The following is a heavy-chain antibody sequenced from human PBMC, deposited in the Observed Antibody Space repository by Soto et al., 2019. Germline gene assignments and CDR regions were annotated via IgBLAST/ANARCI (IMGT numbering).Heavy chain of an antibody. Sequence: SETLSLTCTVSGGSVSSGSYYWSWIRQPPGKGLEWIGYIYYSGSTNYNPSLKSRVTISVDTSKNQFSLKLSSVTAADTAVYYCARDFGYGDYYFDYWGQGTLVTVSS. CDR3: ARDFGYGDYYFDY. D-gene: IGHD4-17*01. CDR1: GGSVSSGSYY. V-gene: IGHV4-61*01. J-gene: IGHJ4*02. CDR2: IYYSGST.